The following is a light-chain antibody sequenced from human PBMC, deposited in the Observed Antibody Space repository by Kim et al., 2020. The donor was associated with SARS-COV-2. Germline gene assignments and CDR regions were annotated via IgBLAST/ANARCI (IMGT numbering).Light chain of an antibody. CDR1: QSVSSN. J-gene: IGKJ1*01. CDR3: QQYNDWPPTSDT. CDR2: GAS. Sequence: EIVMTQSPATLSVSPGERATLSCRASQSVSSNLAWYQQKPGQAPRLLIYGASTRATGIPARFSGSGSGTEFTLTISSLQSEDFAVYYCQQYNDWPPTSDTFGQGTKVDIK. V-gene: IGKV3-15*01.